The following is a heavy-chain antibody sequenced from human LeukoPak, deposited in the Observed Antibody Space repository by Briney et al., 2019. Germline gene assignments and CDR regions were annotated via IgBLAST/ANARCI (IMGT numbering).Heavy chain of an antibody. CDR2: ITGSGGGT. D-gene: IGHD2-15*01. CDR3: AKDRVCSGGGCLGWLDP. Sequence: GGSLRLSCRGSGFPFYSFGMTWVRQAPGKGLEWVATITGSGGGTYYGESVKGRFTLSRDNSGNIMYLDLDNLRIEDTAVYFCAKDRVCSGGGCLGWLDPWGPGTRVIVPS. V-gene: IGHV3-23*01. CDR1: GFPFYSFG. J-gene: IGHJ5*02.